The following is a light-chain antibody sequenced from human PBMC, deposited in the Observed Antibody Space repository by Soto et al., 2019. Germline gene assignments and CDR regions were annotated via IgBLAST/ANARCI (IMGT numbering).Light chain of an antibody. CDR1: QSISSK. V-gene: IGKV1-5*03. Sequence: DIQMTQSPPTLPATVGDRVTITCRVSQSISSKLAWYQQKPGKAPKVLINKASSLQSGVPSRFSGSGSGTEFTLTISSLQPDDFATYYCQQYSSYSFTFGGGTKVEIK. CDR2: KAS. CDR3: QQYSSYSFT. J-gene: IGKJ4*01.